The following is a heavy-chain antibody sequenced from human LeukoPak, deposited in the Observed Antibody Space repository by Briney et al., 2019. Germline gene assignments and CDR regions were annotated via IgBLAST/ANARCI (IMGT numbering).Heavy chain of an antibody. J-gene: IGHJ3*02. V-gene: IGHV1-46*01. CDR3: AREGYTTDAFDI. CDR2: INPSGGST. D-gene: IGHD5-12*01. Sequence: ASVKVSCKASGYTFTSYYMHWVRQAPGQGLEWMGIINPSGGSTSYAQKFQGRVTMTRDMSTSTVYMELSSLRSEDTAVYYCAREGYTTDAFDIWGQGTMVTVSS. CDR1: GYTFTSYY.